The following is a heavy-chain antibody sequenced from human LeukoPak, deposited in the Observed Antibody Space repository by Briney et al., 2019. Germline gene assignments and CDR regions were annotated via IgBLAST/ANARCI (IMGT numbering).Heavy chain of an antibody. J-gene: IGHJ3*02. CDR1: GCTISSSSYY. V-gene: IGHV4-39*01. CDR3: ARAEGDYYDSSGSLYAFDI. D-gene: IGHD3-22*01. Sequence: SETLSLTCTVSGCTISSSSYYWGWIRQPPGKGLEWIGSIYYSGSTYYNPSLKSRVTISVDTSKNQFSLKLSSVTAADTAVYYCARAEGDYYDSSGSLYAFDIWGQGTMVTVSS. CDR2: IYYSGST.